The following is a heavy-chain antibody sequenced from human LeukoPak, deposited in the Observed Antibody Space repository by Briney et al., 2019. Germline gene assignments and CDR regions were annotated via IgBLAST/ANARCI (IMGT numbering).Heavy chain of an antibody. V-gene: IGHV3-7*01. Sequence: GGSLRLSCAASGFTFSSYWMNWVRQAPGKGLEWVASIKHDGSEKYYVDSVKGRFTISKDNAKNSLYLEMNSLRAEDTAVYYCARDSALAQAVMFDYWGQGTLVTVSS. CDR2: IKHDGSEK. J-gene: IGHJ4*02. CDR3: ARDSALAQAVMFDY. CDR1: GFTFSSYW. D-gene: IGHD6-19*01.